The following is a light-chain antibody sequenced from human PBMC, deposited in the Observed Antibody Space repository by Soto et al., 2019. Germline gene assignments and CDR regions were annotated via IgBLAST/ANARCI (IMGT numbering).Light chain of an antibody. V-gene: IGKV1-39*01. J-gene: IGKJ1*01. Sequence: DIQMTQSPSSVSASVGDRVTITCRASQTVTSYLNWYQQKPGKAPKLLIYAASTLQSGVPSRFSGSGSGTEFTLTIISLQPEDFATYYCQQSYRFPKTFGRGTKVDIK. CDR1: QTVTSY. CDR2: AAS. CDR3: QQSYRFPKT.